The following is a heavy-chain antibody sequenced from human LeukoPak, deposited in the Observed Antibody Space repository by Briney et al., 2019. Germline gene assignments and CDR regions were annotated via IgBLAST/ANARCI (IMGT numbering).Heavy chain of an antibody. V-gene: IGHV1-46*01. CDR3: ARDVEDLGYGDLIHNWFDP. CDR2: INPSGGST. J-gene: IGHJ5*02. D-gene: IGHD4-17*01. CDR1: GYTFTSYY. Sequence: ASVKVSCKASGYTFTSYYMHWVRQAPGQGLEWTGIINPSGGSTSYAQKFQGRVTMTRDTSTSTVYMELSSLRSEDTAVYYCARDVEDLGYGDLIHNWFDPWGQGTLVTVS.